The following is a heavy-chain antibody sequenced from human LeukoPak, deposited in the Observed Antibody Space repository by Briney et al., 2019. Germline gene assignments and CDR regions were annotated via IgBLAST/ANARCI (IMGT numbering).Heavy chain of an antibody. V-gene: IGHV3-9*01. Sequence: PGGSMRLSCAASGFTFDDYAMHWVRQAPGKGLEWVSGISWNSGSIGYADSVKGRFTISRDNAKNSLYLQMNSLRAEDTALYYCVKDPNYDFWSGYQDYWGQGTLVTVSS. CDR2: ISWNSGSI. CDR1: GFTFDDYA. J-gene: IGHJ4*02. CDR3: VKDPNYDFWSGYQDY. D-gene: IGHD3-3*01.